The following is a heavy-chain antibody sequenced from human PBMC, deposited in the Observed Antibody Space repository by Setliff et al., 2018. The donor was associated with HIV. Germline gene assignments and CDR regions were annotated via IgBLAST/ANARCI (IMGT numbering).Heavy chain of an antibody. D-gene: IGHD2-21*02. CDR2: ISGAGATT. V-gene: IGHV3-23*01. Sequence: PGGSLRLSCEASGFTLRSYAMYWVRQAPGKGLEWVAGISGAGATTCYADSVKGRFTISRDNSKNTLYLQMNSLRAEDTAVYYCAKDVVVTAYYYYYGMDVWGQGTTVTVSS. CDR3: AKDVVVTAYYYYYGMDV. J-gene: IGHJ6*02. CDR1: GFTLRSYA.